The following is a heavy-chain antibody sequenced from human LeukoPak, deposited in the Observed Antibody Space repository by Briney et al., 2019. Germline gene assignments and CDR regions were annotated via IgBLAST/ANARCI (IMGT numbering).Heavy chain of an antibody. CDR1: GGSISNYY. V-gene: IGHV4-59*08. J-gene: IGHJ4*02. Sequence: SETLSLTCTVSGGSISNYYWSRIRQPPGKGLEWIGYIYYSGSTNYNPSLKSRVTISVDTSKNQFSLKLSSVTAADTAVYYCARHGRGAAAGSDYWGQGTLVTVSS. CDR3: ARHGRGAAAGSDY. CDR2: IYYSGST. D-gene: IGHD6-13*01.